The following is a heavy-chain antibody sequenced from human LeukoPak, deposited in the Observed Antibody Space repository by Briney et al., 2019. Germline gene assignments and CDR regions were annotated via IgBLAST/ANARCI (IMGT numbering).Heavy chain of an antibody. V-gene: IGHV4-34*01. CDR1: GGSFSGYY. J-gene: IGHJ4*02. CDR2: INHSGST. CDR3: ARAKWDREQWLVRGSFDY. D-gene: IGHD6-19*01. Sequence: SETLSLTCAVSGGSFSGYYWSWIRQPPGKGLEWIGEINHSGSTNYNPSLKSRVTISVDTSKNQFSLKLSSVTAADTAVYYCARAKWDREQWLVRGSFDYWGQGTLVTVSS.